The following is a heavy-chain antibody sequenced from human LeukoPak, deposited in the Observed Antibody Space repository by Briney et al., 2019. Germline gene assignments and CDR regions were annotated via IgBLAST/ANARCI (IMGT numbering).Heavy chain of an antibody. V-gene: IGHV1-2*02. CDR1: GGTFSSYA. CDR3: ARDSGSYSTEGDFDY. D-gene: IGHD1-26*01. Sequence: ASVKVSCKASGGTFSSYAISWVRQAPGQGLEWMGWINPNSGGTNYAQKFQGRVTMTRDTSISTAYMELSRLRSDDTAVYYCARDSGSYSTEGDFDYWGQGTLVTVSS. J-gene: IGHJ4*02. CDR2: INPNSGGT.